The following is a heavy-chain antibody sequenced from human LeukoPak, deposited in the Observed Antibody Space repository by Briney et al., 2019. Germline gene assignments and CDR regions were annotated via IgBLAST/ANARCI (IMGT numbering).Heavy chain of an antibody. CDR1: GGSISSYY. D-gene: IGHD2-15*01. Sequence: PSETLSLTCTVSGGSISSYYWSWIGQPPGKGLDWIGYIYYSGSPNYNPSLKSRVTISVDRSKNQLSLKLTSVTAADTAVYFCARQGCSGGNCYGDDAFDIWGQGTMVTVSS. V-gene: IGHV4-59*08. J-gene: IGHJ3*02. CDR3: ARQGCSGGNCYGDDAFDI. CDR2: IYYSGSP.